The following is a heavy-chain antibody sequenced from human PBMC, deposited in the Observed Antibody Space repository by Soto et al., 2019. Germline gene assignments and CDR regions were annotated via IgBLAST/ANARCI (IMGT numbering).Heavy chain of an antibody. D-gene: IGHD4-4*01. V-gene: IGHV4-30-4*01. J-gene: IGHJ4*02. Sequence: QVQLQESGPGLVKPSQTLSLTCTVSGGSIRSDDHYWSWIRQAPGKGLEWIGYIYSSGSTYYNPSLRSRISISIDTSKNQFSLKVRSVSAADTAVYYCARSTGRYWGQGTLITVSS. CDR2: IYSSGST. CDR1: GGSIRSDDHY. CDR3: ARSTGRY.